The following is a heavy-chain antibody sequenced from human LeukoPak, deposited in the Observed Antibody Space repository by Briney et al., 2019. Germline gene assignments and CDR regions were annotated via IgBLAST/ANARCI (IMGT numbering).Heavy chain of an antibody. J-gene: IGHJ4*02. CDR3: ARCAYGEDYFDY. Sequence: PGRPLRLSCAASGLTFSSYVMHWVRQAPGKGLEYVSAITGNGGSTYYADSVKGRFTISRDNSKNTLYLQMGSLRDEDTAVYYCARCAYGEDYFDYWGQGTLVTVSS. CDR1: GLTFSSYV. V-gene: IGHV3-64*02. CDR2: ITGNGGST. D-gene: IGHD4-17*01.